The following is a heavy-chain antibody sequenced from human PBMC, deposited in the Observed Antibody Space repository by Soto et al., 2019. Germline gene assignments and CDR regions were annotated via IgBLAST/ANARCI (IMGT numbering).Heavy chain of an antibody. J-gene: IGHJ5*02. CDR2: INPDNGNT. CDR1: GYTFTNYG. CDR3: ARDPRHCTGDRCYHWFDP. Sequence: QVQLVQSGAEVKKPGASVKVSCKTSGYTFTNYGINWVRQAPGQGLEWMGWINPDNGNTNYAQKVQGRVTITTDTSTTTAYMELSNLRSDDTAVYFCARDPRHCTGDRCYHWFDPWGQGTLVSVSS. V-gene: IGHV1-18*01. D-gene: IGHD2-15*01.